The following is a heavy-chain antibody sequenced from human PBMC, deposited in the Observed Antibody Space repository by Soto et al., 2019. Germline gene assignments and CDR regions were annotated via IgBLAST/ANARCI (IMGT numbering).Heavy chain of an antibody. CDR3: ARGVRAETYYNAFDY. J-gene: IGHJ4*01. D-gene: IGHD3-10*01. V-gene: IGHV3-30-3*01. Sequence: QVQLVESGGGVVQPGSSLRLSCAASGFSFKNYAFHWVRQAPGKGLEWVALISHNDEPKIFCADSVQGRFTISRDNFKNTVYLQMNSLRDEDTDVYHYARGVRAETYYNAFDYWGQGTQVTVSS. CDR1: GFSFKNYA. CDR2: ISHNDEPKI.